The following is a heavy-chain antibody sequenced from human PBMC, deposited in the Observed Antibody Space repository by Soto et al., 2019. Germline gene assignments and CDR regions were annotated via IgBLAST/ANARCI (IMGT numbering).Heavy chain of an antibody. CDR3: ARDYWGGGAN. CDR1: GFSVSNNY. V-gene: IGHV3-66*01. D-gene: IGHD3-10*01. CDR2: IYSGGST. J-gene: IGHJ4*02. Sequence: QPGGSLRLSCAASGFSVSNNYMSWVRQAPGRGLEWVSVIYSGGSTYYTDSVKGRFTISRDNSKNTLFLEMNSLRAEDTAVYYCARDYWGGGANWGQGTLVTVSS.